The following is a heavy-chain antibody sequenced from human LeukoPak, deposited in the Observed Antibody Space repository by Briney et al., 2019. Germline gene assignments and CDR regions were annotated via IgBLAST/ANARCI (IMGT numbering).Heavy chain of an antibody. V-gene: IGHV4-39*01. J-gene: IGHJ4*02. CDR2: IYYSGST. D-gene: IGHD3-16*01. Sequence: SQTLSLTCTVSGGSISSSSYYWGWIRQPPGKGLEWIGSIYYSGSTYYSQSLKSRVTISVDTSKNRFSLKLSSVTAADTAVYYCARRNRGDGLGYFDYWGQGTLVTVSS. CDR1: GGSISSSSYY. CDR3: ARRNRGDGLGYFDY.